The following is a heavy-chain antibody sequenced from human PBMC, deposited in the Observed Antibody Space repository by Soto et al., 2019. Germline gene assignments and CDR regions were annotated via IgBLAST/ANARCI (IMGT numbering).Heavy chain of an antibody. CDR3: AKEGGGHYGQPGDYEH. Sequence: QVQLVESGGGVVQPGRSLRLSCAASKFTFSNFAMHWVRQTPGKGLEWVARISYDGSNKYYADSVKGRFTISRDNSKNPLYLQMNRPGPEDTAGFYWAKEGGGHYGQPGDYEHRGQGTLVTVSS. V-gene: IGHV3-30*18. J-gene: IGHJ4*02. CDR2: ISYDGSNK. D-gene: IGHD3-22*01. CDR1: KFTFSNFA.